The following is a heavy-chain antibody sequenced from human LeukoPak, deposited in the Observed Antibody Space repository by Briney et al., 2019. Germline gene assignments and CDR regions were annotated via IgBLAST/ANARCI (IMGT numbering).Heavy chain of an antibody. CDR3: ARSINVWGSYRPFDY. CDR2: ISGSGGST. CDR1: GFTFSSYA. J-gene: IGHJ4*02. V-gene: IGHV3-23*01. Sequence: GGSLRLSCAASGFTFSSYAMSWVRQAPGKGLGWVSAISGSGGSTYYADSVKGRFTISRDNSKNTLYLQMNSLRAEDTAVYYCARSINVWGSYRPFDYWGQGTLVTVSS. D-gene: IGHD3-16*02.